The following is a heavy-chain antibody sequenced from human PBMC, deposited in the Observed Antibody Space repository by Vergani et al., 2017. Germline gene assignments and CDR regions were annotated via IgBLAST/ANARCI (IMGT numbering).Heavy chain of an antibody. CDR3: AKDLGGSYFGIMLAERGYYFDY. V-gene: IGHV3-23*01. J-gene: IGHJ4*02. D-gene: IGHD1-26*01. CDR1: GFTFSSYA. Sequence: EVQLLESGGGLVQPGGSLGLSCAASGFTFSSYAMSWVRQAPGKGLEWVSAISGSGGSTYYADSVKGRFTISRDNSKNTLYLQMNSLRAEDTAVYYCAKDLGGSYFGIMLAERGYYFDYWGQGTLVTVSS. CDR2: ISGSGGST.